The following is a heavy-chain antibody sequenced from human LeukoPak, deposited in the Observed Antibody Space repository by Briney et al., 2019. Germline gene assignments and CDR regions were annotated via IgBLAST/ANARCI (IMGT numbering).Heavy chain of an antibody. Sequence: GGSLRLSCAASGFTFSSYSVNWVRQAPGKGLVWVSRINSDGRSTSYADPAKGRFTISRDNAKNTLYLQMNSLRAEDTAVYYCVRDVWGDRDSYFDYWGQGALVTVSS. CDR2: INSDGRST. J-gene: IGHJ4*02. D-gene: IGHD2-21*01. CDR3: VRDVWGDRDSYFDY. CDR1: GFTFSSYS. V-gene: IGHV3-74*01.